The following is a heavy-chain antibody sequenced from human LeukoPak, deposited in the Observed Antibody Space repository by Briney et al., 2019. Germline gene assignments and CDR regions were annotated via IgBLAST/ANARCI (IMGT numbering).Heavy chain of an antibody. J-gene: IGHJ3*02. Sequence: ASVKVSCKASGYTFTNYGITWVRQASGQGIEWMGWISAYTGKTNSAQKLQGRVTMTTDTSTSTGYMELRSLRSDDTAVYYCARVASTTRRHDAFDIWGQGTMVTISS. CDR2: ISAYTGKT. CDR3: ARVASTTRRHDAFDI. CDR1: GYTFTNYG. V-gene: IGHV1-18*01. D-gene: IGHD1-1*01.